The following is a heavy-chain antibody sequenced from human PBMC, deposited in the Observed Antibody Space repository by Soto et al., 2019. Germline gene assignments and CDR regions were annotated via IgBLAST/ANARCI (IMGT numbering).Heavy chain of an antibody. J-gene: IGHJ4*02. CDR3: AADATAWQQMVPSDY. Sequence: ASVKVSCKASGFTFTSSTFQWVRQARGQRLEWIGWIAVGSGYTNYAQRFQDRVTLTRDMSTATTYMELSRLTSEDTAIYYCAADATAWQQMVPSDYWGQGTLVTVSS. CDR1: GFTFTSST. D-gene: IGHD2-8*01. V-gene: IGHV1-58*01. CDR2: IAVGSGYT.